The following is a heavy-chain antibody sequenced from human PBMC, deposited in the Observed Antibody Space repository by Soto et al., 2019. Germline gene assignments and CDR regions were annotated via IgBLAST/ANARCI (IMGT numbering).Heavy chain of an antibody. Sequence: GGSLRLSCAASGFTFSSYAMSWVRQAPGKGLEWVSVIYSGGSTYYADSVKGRFTISRDNSKNTLYLQMNSLRAEDTAVYYCARDFMVAGFDAFDIWGQGTMVTVSS. V-gene: IGHV3-53*01. J-gene: IGHJ3*02. CDR2: IYSGGST. CDR3: ARDFMVAGFDAFDI. D-gene: IGHD6-19*01. CDR1: GFTFSSYA.